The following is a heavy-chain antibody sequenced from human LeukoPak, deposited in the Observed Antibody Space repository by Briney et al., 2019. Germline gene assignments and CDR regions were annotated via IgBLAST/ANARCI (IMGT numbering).Heavy chain of an antibody. D-gene: IGHD3-22*01. V-gene: IGHV4-30-2*01. Sequence: SETLSLTCAVSGGSISSGGYSWSWIRQPPGKGLEWIGYIYHSGSTYYNPSLKSRVTISVDRSKNQFSLKLSSMTAADTAVYYCARSNYYDSSGYYDYYFDYWGQGTLVTVSS. CDR1: GGSISSGGYS. J-gene: IGHJ4*02. CDR2: IYHSGST. CDR3: ARSNYYDSSGYYDYYFDY.